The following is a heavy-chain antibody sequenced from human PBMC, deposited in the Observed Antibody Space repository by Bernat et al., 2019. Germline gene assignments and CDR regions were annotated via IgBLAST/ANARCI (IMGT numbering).Heavy chain of an antibody. V-gene: IGHV3-30*18. J-gene: IGHJ6*02. CDR2: ISYDGSNK. CDR3: AKEVGYCSGGSCYYYYGMDV. CDR1: GFTFSSYG. D-gene: IGHD2-15*01. Sequence: QVQLVESGGGVVQPGRSLRLSCAASGFTFSSYGMHWVRQAPGTGLAWVAVISYDGSNKYYADSVKGRFTISRDNSKNTLYLQMNSLRAEETAVYYCAKEVGYCSGGSCYYYYGMDVWGQGTTVTVSS.